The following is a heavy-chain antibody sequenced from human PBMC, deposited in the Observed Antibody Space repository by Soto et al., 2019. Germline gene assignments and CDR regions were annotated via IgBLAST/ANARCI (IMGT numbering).Heavy chain of an antibody. CDR2: ISGSGGST. D-gene: IGHD3-22*01. Sequence: GGSLRLSCAASGFTLSSYATSWVRQAPGKGLEWVSAISGSGGSTYYADSVKGRFTISRDNSKNTLYLQMNSLRAEDTAVYYCAKVVDYYDSSGLPRPYYYYYGMDVWGQGTTVTVSS. J-gene: IGHJ6*02. CDR1: GFTLSSYA. V-gene: IGHV3-23*01. CDR3: AKVVDYYDSSGLPRPYYYYYGMDV.